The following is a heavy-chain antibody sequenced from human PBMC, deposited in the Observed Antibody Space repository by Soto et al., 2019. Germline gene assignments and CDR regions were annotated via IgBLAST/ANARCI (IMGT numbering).Heavy chain of an antibody. V-gene: IGHV3-30*18. J-gene: IGHJ4*02. CDR2: ISYDGSNK. Sequence: GWSLRLSCAAAGFTFSSYGMHWVRQAPGKGLEWVAVISYDGSNKYYADSVKGRFTISRDNSKNTLYLQMNSLRAEDTAVYYCAKDSYYYDSSGYGLDYWGQGTLVTGSS. CDR1: GFTFSSYG. CDR3: AKDSYYYDSSGYGLDY. D-gene: IGHD3-22*01.